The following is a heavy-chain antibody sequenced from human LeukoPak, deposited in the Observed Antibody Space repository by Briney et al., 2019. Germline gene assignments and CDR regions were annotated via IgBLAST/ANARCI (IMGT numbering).Heavy chain of an antibody. V-gene: IGHV1-8*01. D-gene: IGHD5-24*01. Sequence: ASVKVSCKASGYTFTSYDINWVRQATGQGLEWMGWMNPNSGNTGYAQKFQGRVTMTRNTSISTAYMELSSLRSGDTAVYYCARAFRWPQLRRLHFDYWGQGTLVTVSS. J-gene: IGHJ4*02. CDR2: MNPNSGNT. CDR3: ARAFRWPQLRRLHFDY. CDR1: GYTFTSYD.